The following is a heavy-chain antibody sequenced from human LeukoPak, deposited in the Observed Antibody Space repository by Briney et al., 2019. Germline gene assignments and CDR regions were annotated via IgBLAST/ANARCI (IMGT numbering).Heavy chain of an antibody. CDR2: IYTSGST. Sequence: SETLSLTCAVFGGSLSGYYWSWVRQAPGKGPEWIGRIYTSGSTNYNPSLKSRVTISVDTSKNQFSLKLSSVTAADTAVYYCAREAIRGRNYYDSSGQKGLDYWGQGTLVTVSS. CDR3: AREAIRGRNYYDSSGQKGLDY. V-gene: IGHV4-59*10. D-gene: IGHD3-22*01. J-gene: IGHJ4*02. CDR1: GGSLSGYY.